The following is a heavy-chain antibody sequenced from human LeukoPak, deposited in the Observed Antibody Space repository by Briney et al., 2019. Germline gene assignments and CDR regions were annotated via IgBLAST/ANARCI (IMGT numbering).Heavy chain of an antibody. Sequence: PSETLSLTSTVSGGSISSGSYYRSWTRQPAGKVLEWIGRIYTSGSTNNNPSLKSRATISVDTSKNQFSLKLSSVTAADTAVYYCARGRYSVVRQWLLGGDAFDIWGQGTMVTVSS. J-gene: IGHJ3*02. CDR3: ARGRYSVVRQWLLGGDAFDI. V-gene: IGHV4-61*02. CDR2: IYTSGST. D-gene: IGHD6-19*01. CDR1: GGSISSGSYY.